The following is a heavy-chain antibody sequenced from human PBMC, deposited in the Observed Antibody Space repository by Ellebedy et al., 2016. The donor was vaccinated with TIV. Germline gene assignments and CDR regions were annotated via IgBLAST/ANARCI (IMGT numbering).Heavy chain of an antibody. CDR3: ARRYYYDSSGYYWY. J-gene: IGHJ4*02. CDR1: GYSLTSYW. V-gene: IGHV5-51*01. D-gene: IGHD3-22*01. Sequence: KVSCXGSGYSLTSYWIGWVRQMPGKGLEWMGIIYPGDSDTRYSPSFQGQVTISADKSISTAYLQWSSLKASDTAMYYCARRYYYDSSGYYWYWGQGTLVTVSS. CDR2: IYPGDSDT.